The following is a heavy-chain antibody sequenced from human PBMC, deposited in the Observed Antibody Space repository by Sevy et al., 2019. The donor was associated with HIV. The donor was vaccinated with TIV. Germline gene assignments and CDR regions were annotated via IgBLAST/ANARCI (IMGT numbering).Heavy chain of an antibody. V-gene: IGHV4-61*01. J-gene: IGHJ4*02. CDR1: GGSVSSGSYY. D-gene: IGHD3-22*01. Sequence: SETLSLTCTVSGGSVSSGSYYWSWIRQPPGKGLEWIGYIYYSGSTNYNPSLKSRVTISVDTSKNQFSLKLSSVTAAGKGGDFLGGGRGGLFDSRGYLVRIFDYWGQGTLVTVSS. CDR3: GGGRGGLFDSRGYLVRIFDY. CDR2: IYYSGST.